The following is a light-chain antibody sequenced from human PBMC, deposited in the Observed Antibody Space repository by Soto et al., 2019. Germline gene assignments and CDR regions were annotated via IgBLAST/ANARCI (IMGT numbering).Light chain of an antibody. CDR3: MPPRQTPST. CDR2: LGS. Sequence: IVMTQSPLSLPVTPGEPASISCRSSQSLLHSNGYNYLDWYLHKPGQSPQLLVYLGSNRTSGDPDRYSGSGTWIQFTQKISKVEADYVRVYYCMPPRQTPSTFGQRSELEFK. J-gene: IGKJ1*01. CDR1: QSLLHSNGYNY. V-gene: IGKV2-28*01.